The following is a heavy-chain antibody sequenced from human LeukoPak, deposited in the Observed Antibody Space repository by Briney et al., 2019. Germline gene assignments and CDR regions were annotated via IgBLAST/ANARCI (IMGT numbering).Heavy chain of an antibody. CDR1: GCTFSRHG. Sequence: GRSLRLSCAASGCTFSRHGMNWVSQAPGKGLEWISGIRPGGDITFYADSVKGRFTVSRDNFQNTVYLDMRSLRAGDAAVLFCAKEDAWLQFSAWGQGTLGTVSS. V-gene: IGHV3-23*01. J-gene: IGHJ5*02. D-gene: IGHD5-24*01. CDR2: IRPGGDIT. CDR3: AKEDAWLQFSA.